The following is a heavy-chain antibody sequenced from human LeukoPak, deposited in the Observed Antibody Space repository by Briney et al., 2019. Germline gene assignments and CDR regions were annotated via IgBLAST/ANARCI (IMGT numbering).Heavy chain of an antibody. D-gene: IGHD2/OR15-2a*01. J-gene: IGHJ6*02. V-gene: IGHV3-30*03. CDR3: ARGTNIVLYYYGMDV. CDR2: ISYDGSNK. Sequence: GGSLRLSCAASGFTFSSYGMHWVRQAPGKGLEWVAVISYDGSNKYYADSVKGRFTISRDNSKNTLYLQMNSLRAEDTAVYYCARGTNIVLYYYGMDVWGQGTTVTVSS. CDR1: GFTFSSYG.